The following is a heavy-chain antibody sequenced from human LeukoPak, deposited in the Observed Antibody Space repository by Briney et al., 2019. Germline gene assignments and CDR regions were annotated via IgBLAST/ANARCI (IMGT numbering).Heavy chain of an antibody. D-gene: IGHD2-2*01. CDR2: IYYSGST. V-gene: IGHV4-31*03. CDR1: GGSISRGGYY. J-gene: IGHJ2*01. Sequence: SETLSLTCTVSGGSISRGGYYCSWIRQHPGEGLGWIGYIYYSGSTYYNPSLKSRVTISVDTSKNQFSLKLSSVTAADTAVYYCARVCTSCYEGKWYFDLWGRGTLVTVSS. CDR3: ARVCTSCYEGKWYFDL.